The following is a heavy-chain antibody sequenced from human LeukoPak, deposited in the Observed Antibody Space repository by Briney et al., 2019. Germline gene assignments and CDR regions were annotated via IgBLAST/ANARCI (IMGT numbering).Heavy chain of an antibody. CDR3: ARGRPSPEYFDY. CDR2: MNPNSGNT. CDR1: GYTFTSYD. Sequence: ASVKVSCKASGYTFTSYDINWVRQATGQGLEWMGWMNPNSGNTGYAQKFQGRVTMTRNTSISTAYMELSSLRSEDTAVYYCARGRPSPEYFDYWGQGTLVTVSS. J-gene: IGHJ4*02. V-gene: IGHV1-8*01.